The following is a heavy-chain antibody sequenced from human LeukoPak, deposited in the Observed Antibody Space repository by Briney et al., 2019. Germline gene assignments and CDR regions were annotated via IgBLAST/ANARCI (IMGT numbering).Heavy chain of an antibody. Sequence: GGSLRLSCAASGFTFSSYWMTWVRQAPGKGLEWVANIKEDGSEKLYVDSVKGRFTISRDNANNSLYLQMSSLRAEDTAVYYCARAPRAYFDNLAHYYGMDVWGQGTTVIVSS. CDR2: IKEDGSEK. V-gene: IGHV3-7*01. D-gene: IGHD3-9*01. CDR3: ARAPRAYFDNLAHYYGMDV. CDR1: GFTFSSYW. J-gene: IGHJ6*02.